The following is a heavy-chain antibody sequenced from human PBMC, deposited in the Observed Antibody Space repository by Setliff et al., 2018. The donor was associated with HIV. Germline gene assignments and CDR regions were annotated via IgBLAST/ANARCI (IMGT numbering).Heavy chain of an antibody. J-gene: IGHJ4*02. CDR1: GYIFTSYG. D-gene: IGHD5-18*01. CDR2: ISGNNGKT. CDR3: AREWRTAMVKYYFDY. Sequence: ASMKVSYKSSGYIFTSYGISWVRRAPGQGLEWMGWISGNNGKTNYAQNFQVRVTVTTDTSTSTVYMELRSLRSDDTAVYYCAREWRTAMVKYYFDYWGQGTLVTVSS. V-gene: IGHV1-18*01.